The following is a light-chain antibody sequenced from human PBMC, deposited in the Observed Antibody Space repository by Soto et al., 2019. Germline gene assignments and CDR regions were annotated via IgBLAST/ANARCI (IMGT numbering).Light chain of an antibody. CDR3: AAWDDSLNAYV. V-gene: IGLV1-36*01. J-gene: IGLJ1*01. Sequence: QSVLTQPPSVSEAPRQRVTISCSGSTSNIGNNGVNWYQQFPGKAPKLLIYYDDLKPSGVSDRFSGSKSGTSASLAISGLQSEDEADYYCAAWDDSLNAYVFGIGTQLTVL. CDR2: YDD. CDR1: TSNIGNNG.